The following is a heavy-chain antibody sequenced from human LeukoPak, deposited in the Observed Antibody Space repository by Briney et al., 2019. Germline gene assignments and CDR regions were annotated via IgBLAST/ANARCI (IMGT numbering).Heavy chain of an antibody. D-gene: IGHD6-19*01. V-gene: IGHV3-7*04. CDR3: TRDSSGWFVF. J-gene: IGHJ4*02. CDR2: IKQDGSEE. CDR1: GFTFSSFW. Sequence: PGGSLRLSCGASGFTFSSFWMSWVRQAPGKGLEWVANIKQDGSEEYYVDSMKGRFSISRGNARNSLHLQMNSLRAEDTALYYCTRDSSGWFVFWGQGTLVTVSS.